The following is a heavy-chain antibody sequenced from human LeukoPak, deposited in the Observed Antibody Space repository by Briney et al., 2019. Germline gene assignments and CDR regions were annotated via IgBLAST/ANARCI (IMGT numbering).Heavy chain of an antibody. Sequence: GGSLRLSCTASGFSFSGHWMHWARQLPGKGLVWVSRINPTGSTTSYADSVKGRFTVSRDNAKNTLYLQVNNLRAEDTAVYYCARGPNSNWSGLDFWGQGTLLTVSS. CDR1: GFSFSGHW. D-gene: IGHD6-6*01. CDR3: ARGPNSNWSGLDF. CDR2: INPTGSTT. J-gene: IGHJ4*02. V-gene: IGHV3-74*01.